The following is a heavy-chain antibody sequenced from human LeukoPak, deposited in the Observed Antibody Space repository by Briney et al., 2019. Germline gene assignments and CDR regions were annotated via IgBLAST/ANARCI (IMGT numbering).Heavy chain of an antibody. Sequence: PGGSLRLSCAASGFTFDDYAMHWVRQAPGKGLEWVSGISWNSGSIGYADSVKGRFTISRDNAKNSLYLQMNSLRAEDTAVYYCAKSITVTTPLVFDYWGQGALVTVSS. CDR3: AKSITVTTPLVFDY. D-gene: IGHD4-17*01. V-gene: IGHV3-9*01. J-gene: IGHJ4*02. CDR1: GFTFDDYA. CDR2: ISWNSGSI.